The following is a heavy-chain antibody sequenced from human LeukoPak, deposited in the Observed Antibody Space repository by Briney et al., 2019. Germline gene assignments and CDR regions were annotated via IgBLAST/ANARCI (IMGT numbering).Heavy chain of an antibody. CDR3: ARQRGYGWNYED. Sequence: PSETLSLTCTVSNDSIILGDYYWSWIRQPPGKGPEWIGYIYYSGSTYYNPSLKSRVTISVDTSKNQFSLKLTSMTAADTAVYFCARQRGYGWNYEDWGQGTLVTVSS. CDR1: NDSIILGDYY. CDR2: IYYSGST. D-gene: IGHD1-7*01. V-gene: IGHV4-30-4*08. J-gene: IGHJ4*02.